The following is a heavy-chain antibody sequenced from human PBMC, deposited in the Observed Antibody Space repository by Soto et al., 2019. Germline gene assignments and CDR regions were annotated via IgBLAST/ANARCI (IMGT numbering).Heavy chain of an antibody. V-gene: IGHV4-39*01. CDR3: MLGSGWKVFDY. CDR2: IYYSGST. J-gene: IGHJ4*02. D-gene: IGHD3-22*01. CDR1: GGSISSSSYY. Sequence: PSETLSLTCTVSGGSISSSSYYWGWIRQPPGKGLEWIGSIYYSGSTYYNPSLKSRVTISVDTSKNQFSLKLSSVTAADTAMYYCMLGSGWKVFDYWGQGTLVTVYS.